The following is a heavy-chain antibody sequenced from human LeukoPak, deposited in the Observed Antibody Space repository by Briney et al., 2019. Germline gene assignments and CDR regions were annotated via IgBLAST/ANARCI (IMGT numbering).Heavy chain of an antibody. D-gene: IGHD3-22*01. V-gene: IGHV3-48*04. CDR1: GFTFSSYS. CDR3: ARDVGYYDSSGPDY. Sequence: GGSLRLSCAASGFTFSSYSMNWVRQAPEKGLEWVSYISSSSSTIYYADSVKGRFTISRDNAKNSLYLQMNSLRAEDTAVYYCARDVGYYDSSGPDYWGQGTLVTVSS. CDR2: ISSSSSTI. J-gene: IGHJ4*02.